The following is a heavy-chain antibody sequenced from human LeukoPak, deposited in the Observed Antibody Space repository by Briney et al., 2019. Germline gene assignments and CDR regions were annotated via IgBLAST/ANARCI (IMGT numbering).Heavy chain of an antibody. CDR2: ISSSSSYI. D-gene: IGHD6-6*01. CDR3: ARDWSRQYYYMDV. Sequence: GGSLRLSCAASGFTFSSYSMNWVRQAPGKGLEWVSSISSSSSYIYYADSVKGRFTISRDNAKNSLYLQMNSLRAEDTAVYYCARDWSRQYYYMDVWGKGTTVTVSS. J-gene: IGHJ6*03. V-gene: IGHV3-21*01. CDR1: GFTFSSYS.